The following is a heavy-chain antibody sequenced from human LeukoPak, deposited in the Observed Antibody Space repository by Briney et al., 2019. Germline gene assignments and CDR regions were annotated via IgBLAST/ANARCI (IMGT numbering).Heavy chain of an antibody. CDR3: VRDRPSGYYYDSSNYYFDY. D-gene: IGHD3-22*01. CDR1: GFTFSSYS. Sequence: KPGGSLRLSCAASGFTFSSYSMSWVRQAPGKGLEWVSSISSSSTYIYYADSVKGRFTISRDNSKNTLYLEMNSLRAEDTAVYYCVRDRPSGYYYDSSNYYFDYWGQGTLVTVSS. CDR2: ISSSSTYI. J-gene: IGHJ4*02. V-gene: IGHV3-21*04.